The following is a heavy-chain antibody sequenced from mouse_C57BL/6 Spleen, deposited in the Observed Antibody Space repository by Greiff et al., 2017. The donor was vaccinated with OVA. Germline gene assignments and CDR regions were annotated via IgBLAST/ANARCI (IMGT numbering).Heavy chain of an antibody. V-gene: IGHV3-6*01. CDR3: ARVGITTVVARYFDV. CDR1: GYSITSGYY. J-gene: IGHJ1*03. D-gene: IGHD1-1*01. Sequence: DVKLQESGPGLVKPSQSLSLTCSVTGYSITSGYYWNWIRQFPGNKLEWMGYISYDGSNNYNPSLKNRISITRDTSKNQFFLKLNSVTTEDTATYYCARVGITTVVARYFDVWGTGTTVTVSS. CDR2: ISYDGSN.